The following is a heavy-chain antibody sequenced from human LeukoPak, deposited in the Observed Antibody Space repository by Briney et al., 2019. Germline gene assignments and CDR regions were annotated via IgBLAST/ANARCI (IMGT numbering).Heavy chain of an antibody. V-gene: IGHV3-30-3*01. J-gene: IGHJ5*01. CDR3: ASGGKWDYGSRNWFDS. CDR2: ISYDGSNK. D-gene: IGHD3-10*01. CDR1: GFTFSSYA. Sequence: GGSLRLSCAASGFTFSSYAMHWVRQAPGKGLEWVAVISYDGSNKYFADSVKGRFTISRDNSKNTLYLQMNSLRAEDTAVYYCASGGKWDYGSRNWFDSWGQGTLVTVSS.